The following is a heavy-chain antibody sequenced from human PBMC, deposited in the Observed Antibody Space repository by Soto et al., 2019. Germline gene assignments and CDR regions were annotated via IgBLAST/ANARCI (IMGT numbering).Heavy chain of an antibody. CDR2: ISYDGSNK. CDR1: GFTFSNAW. J-gene: IGHJ4*02. V-gene: IGHV3-30-3*01. CDR3: ARERSRLDY. Sequence: GGSLRLSCVGSGFTFSNAWMSWVRQAPGKGLEWVAVISYDGSNKYYADSVKGRFTISRDNSKNTLYLQMDNLRADDTALYYCARERSRLDYWGQGTLVTVSS.